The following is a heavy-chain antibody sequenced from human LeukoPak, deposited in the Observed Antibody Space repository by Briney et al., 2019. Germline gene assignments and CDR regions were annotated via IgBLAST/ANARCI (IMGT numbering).Heavy chain of an antibody. J-gene: IGHJ4*02. V-gene: IGHV4-30-4*01. CDR3: ARDREIQLWYPTSTYYFDY. CDR1: GGSISSGDYY. D-gene: IGHD5-18*01. Sequence: SETLSLTCTVSGGSISSGDYYWSWIRQPPGKGLEWIGYIYYSGSTYYNPSLKSRVTISVDTSKNQFSLKLSSVTAADTAVYYCARDREIQLWYPTSTYYFDYWGQGTLVTVSS. CDR2: IYYSGST.